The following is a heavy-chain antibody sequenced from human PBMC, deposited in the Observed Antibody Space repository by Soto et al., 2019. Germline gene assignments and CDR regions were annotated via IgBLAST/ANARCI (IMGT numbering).Heavy chain of an antibody. CDR3: VHSGYGDYVDY. D-gene: IGHD4-17*01. CDR1: ESSLSTSGVG. J-gene: IGHJ4*02. Sequence: QITLKESGPTLVKPTQTLTLTCTFSESSLSTSGVGVGWIRQPPGKALEWLALIYWDDDERYSPSLKSRLTITKDTSKNQVVLTMTNMDPVDTATYYCVHSGYGDYVDYWGQGTLVTVSS. CDR2: IYWDDDE. V-gene: IGHV2-5*02.